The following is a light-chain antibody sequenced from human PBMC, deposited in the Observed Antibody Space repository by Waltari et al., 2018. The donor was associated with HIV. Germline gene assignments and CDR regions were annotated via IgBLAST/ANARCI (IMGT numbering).Light chain of an antibody. V-gene: IGLV2-14*01. J-gene: IGLJ2*01. Sequence: QSALTQPASVSGSPGQSIAISCTGTSSDVGGYNYVSWYQQHPGKAPQLIISEVTSRPSGVSHRFSGSKSGNTASLTISGLQAEDETDYYCASYVTGGTVIFGGGTKLTVV. CDR2: EVT. CDR3: ASYVTGGTVI. CDR1: SSDVGGYNY.